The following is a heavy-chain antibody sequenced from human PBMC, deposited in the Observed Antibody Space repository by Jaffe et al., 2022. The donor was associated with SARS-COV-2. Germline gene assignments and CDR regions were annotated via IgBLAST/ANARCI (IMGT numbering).Heavy chain of an antibody. CDR2: IHPGDSAT. J-gene: IGHJ4*02. D-gene: IGHD5-12*01. Sequence: EVRLVQSGAEVRKPGESLKISCQVSGYTFTNYWIGWVRQMPGKGLEWVGIIHPGDSATTYGPSFQGQVTISADKSFNTAHLQWSSLKASDTAVYYCARRGDGYNSWAFDFWGPGTLVSVSS. CDR3: ARRGDGYNSWAFDF. CDR1: GYTFTNYW. V-gene: IGHV5-51*01.